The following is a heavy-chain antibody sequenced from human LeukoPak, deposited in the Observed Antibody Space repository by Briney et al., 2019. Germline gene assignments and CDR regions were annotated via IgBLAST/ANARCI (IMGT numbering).Heavy chain of an antibody. CDR3: ARRGDPRDGYMRNYFDY. D-gene: IGHD5-24*01. Sequence: KIGESLKISCKGSGYSFTTYWIGWVRQMPGKGLGWMGIIYPGDSDTRYSPSFQGQVTISADKSISTAYLQWSSLKASDTAMYYCARRGDPRDGYMRNYFDYWGRGTLVTVSS. CDR2: IYPGDSDT. CDR1: GYSFTTYW. J-gene: IGHJ4*02. V-gene: IGHV5-51*01.